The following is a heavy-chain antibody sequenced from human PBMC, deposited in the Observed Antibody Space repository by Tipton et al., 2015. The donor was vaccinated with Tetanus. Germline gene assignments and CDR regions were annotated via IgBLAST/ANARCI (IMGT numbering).Heavy chain of an antibody. CDR1: GGSISSYY. J-gene: IGHJ4*02. D-gene: IGHD6-13*01. CDR2: IYYSGST. CDR3: GRGGIAAAGGGLDY. Sequence: LVKPTETLSLTCTVSGGSISSYYWSWIRQPPGKGLEWIGYIYYSGSTNYNPSLKSRVTISVDTSKNQFSLKLSSVTAADTAVYYCGRGGIAAAGGGLDYWGQGTLITVSS. V-gene: IGHV4-59*01.